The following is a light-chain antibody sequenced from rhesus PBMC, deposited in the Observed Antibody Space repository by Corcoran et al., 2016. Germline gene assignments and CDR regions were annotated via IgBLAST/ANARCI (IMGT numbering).Light chain of an antibody. CDR3: PPYNSLPYG. J-gene: IGKJ2*01. V-gene: IGKV1-21*01. Sequence: DMQMAQSPYSLSASVGDTVTITCRASQGSRSWLAWYQQKSGKAPKLLIYKASSLQSGVPSRFSGRGSGTVFTLTISSLQPEAFATSYCPPYNSLPYGFGQGTKVQI. CDR2: KAS. CDR1: QGSRSW.